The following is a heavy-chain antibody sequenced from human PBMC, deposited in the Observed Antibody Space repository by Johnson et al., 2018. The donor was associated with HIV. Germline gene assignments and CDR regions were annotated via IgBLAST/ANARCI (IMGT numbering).Heavy chain of an antibody. CDR3: ARVATFGVVISDAFDI. CDR1: GFNFDDYA. V-gene: IGHV3-20*04. CDR2: INWNGGRI. D-gene: IGHD3-3*01. J-gene: IGHJ3*02. Sequence: VQPVESGGGVVRPGGSLRLSCAASGFNFDDYAMSWVRQVPGKGLAGVSEINWNGGRIGYADSAKGRFTISRDNSKNKLYLQMNSLRSEDTAVYYCARVATFGVVISDAFDIWGHGTMVTVSS.